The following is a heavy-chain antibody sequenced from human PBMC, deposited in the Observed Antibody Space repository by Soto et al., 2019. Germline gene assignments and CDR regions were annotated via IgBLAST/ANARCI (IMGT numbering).Heavy chain of an antibody. V-gene: IGHV3-11*06. D-gene: IGHD3-10*01. CDR2: ISSSSSYT. Sequence: XVSLRLSCAASGFTFSDYYMSWIRQAPGKGLEWVSYISSSSSYTNYADSVKGRFTISRDNAKNSLYLQMNSLRAEDTAVYYCARTGFGELFPNWFDPWGQGTLVTVSS. CDR3: ARTGFGELFPNWFDP. J-gene: IGHJ5*02. CDR1: GFTFSDYY.